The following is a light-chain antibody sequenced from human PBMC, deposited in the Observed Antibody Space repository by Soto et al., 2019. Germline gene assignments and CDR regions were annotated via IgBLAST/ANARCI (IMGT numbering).Light chain of an antibody. V-gene: IGKV3-20*01. CDR1: QCISGSY. CDR3: QQYGTSIS. Sequence: EIVLTQSPGTLSLSPGERATLSCGASQCISGSYLAWYQQNPGQAPRLLIYGASSRATDIPDRFSGSGCGGDFTLTISRLEPDDFAVYYCQQYGTSISFGQWTRLEIK. J-gene: IGKJ5*01. CDR2: GAS.